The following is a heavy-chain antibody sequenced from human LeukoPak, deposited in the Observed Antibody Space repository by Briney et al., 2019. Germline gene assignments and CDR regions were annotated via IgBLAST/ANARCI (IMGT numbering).Heavy chain of an antibody. Sequence: SETLSLTCAVYGGSFSGYYWSWIRRPPGKGLEWIGEINHSGSTNYNPSLKSRVTISVDTSKNQFSLKLSSVTAADTAVYYCARNPRLLWFGELVNWFDPWGQGTQVTVSS. V-gene: IGHV4-34*01. J-gene: IGHJ5*02. CDR3: ARNPRLLWFGELVNWFDP. D-gene: IGHD3-10*01. CDR1: GGSFSGYY. CDR2: INHSGST.